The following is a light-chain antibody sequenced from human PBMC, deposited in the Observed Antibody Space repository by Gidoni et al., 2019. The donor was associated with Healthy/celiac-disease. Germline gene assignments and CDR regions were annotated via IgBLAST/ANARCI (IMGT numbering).Light chain of an antibody. V-gene: IGKV3-15*01. CDR1: QRVSSN. Sequence: EIVMTQSPATLSVSPGERATLSCRASQRVSSNLAGYQQKPGQAPRLLIYGASTRATGIPARFSGSGSGTEFTLTISSLQSEDFAVYYCQQYNNWLRTFGQGTKVEIK. CDR2: GAS. CDR3: QQYNNWLRT. J-gene: IGKJ1*01.